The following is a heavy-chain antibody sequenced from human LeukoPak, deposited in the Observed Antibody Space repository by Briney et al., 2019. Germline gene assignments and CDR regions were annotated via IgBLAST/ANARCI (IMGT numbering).Heavy chain of an antibody. D-gene: IGHD2-15*01. CDR1: GYTFTSYG. CDR3: ARDVVVVAATPPAFDI. V-gene: IGHV1-18*01. Sequence: ASVKVSCKASGYTFTSYGISWVRQAPGQGLEWMGWISAYNGNTNYAQKLQGRVTMTTDTSTSTAYMELRSLRSDDTAVYYCARDVVVVAATPPAFDIWGQGTMVTVSS. J-gene: IGHJ3*02. CDR2: ISAYNGNT.